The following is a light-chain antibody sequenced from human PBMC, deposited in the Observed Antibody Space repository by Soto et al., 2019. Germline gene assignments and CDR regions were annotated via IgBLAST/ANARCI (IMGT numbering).Light chain of an antibody. CDR1: QSVSIN. CDR2: GAS. V-gene: IGKV3-15*01. Sequence: EIVMTQSPATLSVSPGERATLSCRASQSVSINLAWYQQKPGQAPRLLIYGASTRATGIPARFSGSGSGTEFTLTISSLQSEDFAVYHCQQYGSSRTLGQGTKLDIK. J-gene: IGKJ1*01. CDR3: QQYGSSRT.